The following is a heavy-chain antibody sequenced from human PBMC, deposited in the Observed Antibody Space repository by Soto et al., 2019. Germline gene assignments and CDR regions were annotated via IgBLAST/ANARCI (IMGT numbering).Heavy chain of an antibody. CDR1: GFTFSSYS. D-gene: IGHD2-15*01. J-gene: IGHJ4*02. V-gene: IGHV3-21*01. CDR3: ARDSPSVVVAAYQFDC. Sequence: EVQLVESGGGLVKPGGSLRLSCAASGFTFSSYSMNWVRQAPGKGLEWVSSISSSSSYIYYADSVKGRFTISRDKAKNSLYLQMNSLRAEDTAVYYFARDSPSVVVAAYQFDCLGQGTLVTVSS. CDR2: ISSSSSYI.